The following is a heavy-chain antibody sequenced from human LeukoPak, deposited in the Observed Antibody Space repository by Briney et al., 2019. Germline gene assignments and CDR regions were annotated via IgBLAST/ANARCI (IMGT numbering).Heavy chain of an antibody. J-gene: IGHJ5*02. V-gene: IGHV4-39*07. Sequence: SENLSLTCTVSGGSIRSWNDYWGWIRQPPGKGLEYIGSIYYTGTTYYKSSLKSRVTISVDTSKNQFSLKLNSVTAADTAVYYCARDHGYANWFDPWGQGTLVTVSS. D-gene: IGHD5-18*01. CDR3: ARDHGYANWFDP. CDR2: IYYTGTT. CDR1: GGSIRSWNDY.